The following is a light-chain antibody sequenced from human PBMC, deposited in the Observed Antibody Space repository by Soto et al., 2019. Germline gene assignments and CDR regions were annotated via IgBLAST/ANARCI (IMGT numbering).Light chain of an antibody. J-gene: IGKJ1*01. CDR2: TAS. CDR1: QGISGW. V-gene: IGKV1-39*01. Sequence: DIQMTQSPSTLSASVGDRVTITCRASQGISGWLAWYQQKPGKAPKVLIYTASSLQSGAPSRFSGSGSGTDFTLSISSLQPEDFATYYCQQTYSTPPGAFGQGTKVDI. CDR3: QQTYSTPPGA.